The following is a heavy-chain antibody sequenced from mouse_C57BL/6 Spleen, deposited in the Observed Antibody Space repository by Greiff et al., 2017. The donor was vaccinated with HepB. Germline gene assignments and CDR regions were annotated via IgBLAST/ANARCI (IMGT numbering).Heavy chain of an antibody. CDR3: ARGGSYYWYFDV. D-gene: IGHD1-1*01. J-gene: IGHJ1*03. V-gene: IGHV1-50*01. Sequence: QVQLQQPGAELVKPGASVKLSCKASGYTFTSYWMQWVKQRPGQGLEWIGEIDPSDSYTNYNQKFKAKATLTVDTSSSTAYMQLSSLTSEDSAVYYCARGGSYYWYFDVWGTGTTVTVSS. CDR1: GYTFTSYW. CDR2: IDPSDSYT.